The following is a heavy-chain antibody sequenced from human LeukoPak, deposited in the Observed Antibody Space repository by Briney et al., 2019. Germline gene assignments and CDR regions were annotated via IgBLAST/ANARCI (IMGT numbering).Heavy chain of an antibody. Sequence: GASVKVSCKASGYTFTSYGISWVRQAPGQGLEGMGWISAYNGNTNYAQKLQGRVTMTTDTSTSTAYMELRSLRSDDTAVYYCARDGVNYDFWSGYPVCWGQGTLVTVSS. J-gene: IGHJ4*02. CDR2: ISAYNGNT. CDR3: ARDGVNYDFWSGYPVC. D-gene: IGHD3-3*01. CDR1: GYTFTSYG. V-gene: IGHV1-18*01.